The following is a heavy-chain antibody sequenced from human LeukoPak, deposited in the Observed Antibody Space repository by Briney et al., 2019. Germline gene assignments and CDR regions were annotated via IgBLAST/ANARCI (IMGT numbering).Heavy chain of an antibody. CDR1: GFTFSSYE. V-gene: IGHV3-48*03. CDR3: ATNYGDYGYYYYYMDV. Sequence: GGSLRLSCAASGFTFSSYEMNWVRQAPGEGLEWVSYISSSGSTIYYADSVKGRFTISRDNAKNSLYLQMNSLRAEDTAVYYCATNYGDYGYYYYYMDVWGKGTTVTVSS. CDR2: ISSSGSTI. D-gene: IGHD4-17*01. J-gene: IGHJ6*03.